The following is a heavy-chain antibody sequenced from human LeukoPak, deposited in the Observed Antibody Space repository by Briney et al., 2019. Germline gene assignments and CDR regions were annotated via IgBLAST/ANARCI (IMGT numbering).Heavy chain of an antibody. CDR3: AKDATSSWHQNWFDP. CDR1: GFTLSSYA. J-gene: IGHJ5*02. V-gene: IGHV3-23*01. Sequence: PGGSLRLSCAGSGFTLSSYAVNWVRQAPGKGLEWVSVISGSGGSTHYADSVKGRLTVSRDNSKDTVFLQMNSLRAEDTAVYYCAKDATSSWHQNWFDPWGQGTLVTVSS. CDR2: ISGSGGST. D-gene: IGHD6-13*01.